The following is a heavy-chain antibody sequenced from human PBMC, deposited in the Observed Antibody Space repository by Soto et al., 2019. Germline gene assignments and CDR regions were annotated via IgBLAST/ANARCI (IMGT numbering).Heavy chain of an antibody. CDR2: IYHSGST. CDR3: ATGPKSAWAFDI. J-gene: IGHJ3*02. V-gene: IGHV4-34*01. CDR1: GGSFSGYY. Sequence: QVQLQQRGAGLLKPSETLSLTCAVYGGSFSGYYWSWIRQPPGKGLEWIVEIYHSGSTNYNPSLKSRITISVDTSKNHFSLRLSSVTAADTDVYYCATGPKSAWAFDIWGQGTMVTGSS.